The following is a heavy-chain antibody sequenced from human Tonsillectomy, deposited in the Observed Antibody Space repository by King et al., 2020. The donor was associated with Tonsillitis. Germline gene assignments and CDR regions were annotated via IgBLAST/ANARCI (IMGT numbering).Heavy chain of an antibody. CDR3: AREGSTGVLSGRLYYFDS. Sequence: VQLVQSGAEVKEPGASVRVSCKASGYTFTGYYIHWVRQAPGQGLEWMGWINPNSGRTNYAQTFQDSVTLTWDTSISTAYMELSSLISGDAVVYYCAREGSTGVLSGRLYYFDSWGQGTLVTVSS. V-gene: IGHV1-2*02. D-gene: IGHD3-3*01. CDR2: INPNSGRT. CDR1: GYTFTGYY. J-gene: IGHJ4*02.